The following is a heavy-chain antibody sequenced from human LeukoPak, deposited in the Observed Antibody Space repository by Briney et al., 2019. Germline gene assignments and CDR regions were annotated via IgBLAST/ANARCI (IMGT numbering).Heavy chain of an antibody. CDR2: IYHSGST. D-gene: IGHD3-3*01. Sequence: SQTLSLTCTVSGGSISSGGYYWSWIRQPPGKGLEWIGYIYHSGSTYYNPSLKSRVTISVDRSKNQFSLKLSSVTAADTAVYYCARGAMDYDFWSGYSNWFDPWGQGTLVTVSS. CDR1: GGSISSGGYY. J-gene: IGHJ5*02. CDR3: ARGAMDYDFWSGYSNWFDP. V-gene: IGHV4-30-2*01.